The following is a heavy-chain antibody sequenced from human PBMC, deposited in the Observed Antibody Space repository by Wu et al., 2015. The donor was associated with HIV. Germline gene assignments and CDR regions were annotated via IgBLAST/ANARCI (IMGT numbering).Heavy chain of an antibody. V-gene: IGHV1-46*03. Sequence: QVQLVQSGAEVKKPGASVKVSCKASGYTFTSYYMHWVRQAPGQGLEWMGIINPSGGSTSYAQKFQGRVTMTRDTSTSTVYMELSSLRSEDTAVYYCARFRGEVGATATWGQGTLVHRLL. CDR2: INPSGGST. CDR3: ARFRGEVGATAT. CDR1: GYTFTSYY. J-gene: IGHJ4*02. D-gene: IGHD1-26*01.